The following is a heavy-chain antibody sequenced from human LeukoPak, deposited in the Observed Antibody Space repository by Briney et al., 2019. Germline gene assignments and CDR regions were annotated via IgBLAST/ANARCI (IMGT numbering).Heavy chain of an antibody. CDR2: INPNDGDT. V-gene: IGHV1-2*02. CDR1: GYTFTDYY. J-gene: IGHJ4*02. Sequence: ASVKVTCKASGYTFTDYYMHWVRQAPGQGFEWMGWINPNDGDTNYAQKFQGRVTMTRDTSISTAHMEVSRLRSDDTAVYYCARANFLYCSSSTCLFDYWGQGTLVTVSS. D-gene: IGHD2-2*01. CDR3: ARANFLYCSSSTCLFDY.